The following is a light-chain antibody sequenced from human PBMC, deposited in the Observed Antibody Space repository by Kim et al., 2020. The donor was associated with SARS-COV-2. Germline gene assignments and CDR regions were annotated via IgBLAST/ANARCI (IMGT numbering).Light chain of an antibody. J-gene: IGKJ3*01. V-gene: IGKV3-20*01. CDR2: GAS. CDR1: QSVSSSY. CDR3: QQYGSSPFT. Sequence: SPGERAPLSYRASQSVSSSYLAWYQQKPGQAPRLLIYGASSRATGIPDRFSGSGSGTDFTLTISRLEPEDFAVYYCQQYGSSPFTFGPGTKVDIK.